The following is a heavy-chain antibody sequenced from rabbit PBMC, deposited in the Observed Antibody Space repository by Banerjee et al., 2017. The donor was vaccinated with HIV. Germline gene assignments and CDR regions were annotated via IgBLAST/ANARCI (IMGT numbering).Heavy chain of an antibody. Sequence: QSLEESGGGLVQPEGSLTLTCKASGFDLSSSYYMCWVRQAPGKGPEWIACIYTGDVNTYYASWAKGRFTMSKTSSTTVTLQMTSLTAADTATYFCARSGSDYYTYFDLWGQGTL. CDR2: IYTGDVNT. CDR3: ARSGSDYYTYFDL. CDR1: GFDLSSSYY. J-gene: IGHJ4*01. D-gene: IGHD8-1*01. V-gene: IGHV1S40*01.